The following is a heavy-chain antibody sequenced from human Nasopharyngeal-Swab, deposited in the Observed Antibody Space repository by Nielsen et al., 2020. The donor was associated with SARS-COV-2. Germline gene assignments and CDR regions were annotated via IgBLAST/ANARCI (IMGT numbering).Heavy chain of an antibody. CDR3: ARGRRERASRYYYYGMDV. Sequence: ESLKISCAVYGGAFSGFYWSWIRQSPGEGLEWIGEINPSGSTDYNPSLKSRVSMSVDTSKNQVFLNLRSVTAADTALYYCARGRRERASRYYYYGMDVWGQGTTVTVS. V-gene: IGHV4-34*01. J-gene: IGHJ6*02. CDR1: GGAFSGFY. CDR2: INPSGST. D-gene: IGHD1-1*01.